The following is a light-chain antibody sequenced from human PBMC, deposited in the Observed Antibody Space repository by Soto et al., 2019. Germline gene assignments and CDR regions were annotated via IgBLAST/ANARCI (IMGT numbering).Light chain of an antibody. CDR3: SSYTTSGSLFYV. CDR2: EVT. Sequence: QSALTQPASVSGSPGQSITISCTGASSDIGGYNYVSWYQHHPGKAPKLLIYEVTNRPSGVSNRFSGSKSGKTASLTISGLQAEDEDDYYCSSYTTSGSLFYVFGTGTKLTVL. CDR1: SSDIGGYNY. V-gene: IGLV2-14*01. J-gene: IGLJ1*01.